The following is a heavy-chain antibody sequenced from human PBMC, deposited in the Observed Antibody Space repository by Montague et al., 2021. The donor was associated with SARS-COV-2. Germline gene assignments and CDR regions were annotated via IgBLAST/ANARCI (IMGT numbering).Heavy chain of an antibody. V-gene: IGHV4-39*01. Sequence: SETLSLTCTVSGGSISNSNYYWGWIRQPPGKGLEWIGSIYYSGSTYYNPSLKSRVTISVDTSKNQFSLKLSSVTAADTAVYYCASPTYYYDSSGSDAFDIWGQGTMVTVSS. CDR2: IYYSGST. CDR1: GGSISNSNYY. J-gene: IGHJ3*02. CDR3: ASPTYYYDSSGSDAFDI. D-gene: IGHD3-22*01.